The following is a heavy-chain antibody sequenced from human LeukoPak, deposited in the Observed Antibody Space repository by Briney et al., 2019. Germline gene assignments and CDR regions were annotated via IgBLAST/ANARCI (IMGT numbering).Heavy chain of an antibody. CDR1: GGSFSGYY. CDR2: INHSGST. V-gene: IGHV4-34*01. Sequence: SETLSLTCAVYGGSFSGYYWSWIRQPPGKGLGWIGEINHSGSTNYNPSLKSRVTISVDTSKNQFSLKLSSVTAADTAVYYCARGAEDFWSGPSGMDVWGQGTTVTVSS. D-gene: IGHD3-3*01. J-gene: IGHJ6*02. CDR3: ARGAEDFWSGPSGMDV.